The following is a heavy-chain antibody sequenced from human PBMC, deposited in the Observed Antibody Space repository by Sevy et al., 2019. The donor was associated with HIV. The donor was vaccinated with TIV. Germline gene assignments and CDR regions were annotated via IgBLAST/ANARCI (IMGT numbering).Heavy chain of an antibody. Sequence: GGSLRLSCAASGFTFSDYWMSWVRQAPEKGLEWVANIKQDGSKKYYVDSIKGRFIVSRDNAKKSLYLEMSSLRAEDTAVYYCARRKLHYDPYYFDLWGQGTLVTVSS. D-gene: IGHD3-16*01. V-gene: IGHV3-7*01. CDR2: IKQDGSKK. CDR3: ARRKLHYDPYYFDL. CDR1: GFTFSDYW. J-gene: IGHJ4*02.